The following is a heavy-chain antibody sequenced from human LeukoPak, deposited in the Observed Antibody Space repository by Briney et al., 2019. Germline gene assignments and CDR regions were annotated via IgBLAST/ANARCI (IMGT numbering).Heavy chain of an antibody. CDR1: GYTFSSYD. V-gene: IGHV1-8*01. Sequence: ASVKVSCKASGYTFSSYDLNWVRQATGQGLEWMGWMNPNSGNTGYAQKFQGRVTMTGNTSISTAYMELSSLRSDDTAVYYCARGWHSDGSGSLDYWGQGTLVTVSS. D-gene: IGHD3-10*01. CDR2: MNPNSGNT. J-gene: IGHJ4*02. CDR3: ARGWHSDGSGSLDY.